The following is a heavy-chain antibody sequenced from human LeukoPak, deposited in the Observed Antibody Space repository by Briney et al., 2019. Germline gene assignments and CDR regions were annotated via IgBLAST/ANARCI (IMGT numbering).Heavy chain of an antibody. V-gene: IGHV1-2*02. CDR2: INPNSGGT. J-gene: IGHJ3*02. D-gene: IGHD6-13*01. CDR3: ARVRSIAAAEDAFDI. Sequence: ASVKVSCKASGYTFTGYYIHWVRQAPGQGLEWMGWINPNSGGTNYAQKFQGRVTMTRDTSISTAYMELSRLRSDDTAVYYCARVRSIAAAEDAFDIWGQGTMDTVSS. CDR1: GYTFTGYY.